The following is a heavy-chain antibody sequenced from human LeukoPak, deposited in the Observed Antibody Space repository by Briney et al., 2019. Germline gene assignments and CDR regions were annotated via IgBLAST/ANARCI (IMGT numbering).Heavy chain of an antibody. CDR2: ISTDASST. Sequence: GGSLRLSCTASGFTFSGYWMHWVRQAPGKGLVWVSRISTDASSTTYADSVKGRFTISRDNAKNTLYLQMNSLRAEDTAVYYCARPLYISSWYFDPWGQGTLVTVSS. D-gene: IGHD6-13*01. CDR1: GFTFSGYW. J-gene: IGHJ5*02. CDR3: ARPLYISSWYFDP. V-gene: IGHV3-74*01.